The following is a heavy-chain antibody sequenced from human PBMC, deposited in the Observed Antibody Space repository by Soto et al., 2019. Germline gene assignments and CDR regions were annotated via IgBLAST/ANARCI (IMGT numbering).Heavy chain of an antibody. Sequence: PGESLKISCKGSGYSFSNYWIAWVRQMPGKGLEWMGIIFPADSDTKYSPSFQGQVTISADKSISTAYLQWSSLKASDTAMYYCASSVVVPSTMNYFGYWGQGSLVTVPQ. CDR1: GYSFSNYW. CDR3: ASSVVVPSTMNYFGY. V-gene: IGHV5-51*01. J-gene: IGHJ4*02. D-gene: IGHD2-15*01. CDR2: IFPADSDT.